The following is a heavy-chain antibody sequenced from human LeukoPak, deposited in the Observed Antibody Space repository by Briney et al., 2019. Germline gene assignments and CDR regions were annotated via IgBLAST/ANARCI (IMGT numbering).Heavy chain of an antibody. CDR2: INHSGST. D-gene: IGHD3-10*01. Sequence: SETLSLTCAVYGGSFSVYYWSWIRQPPGKGLEWIGEINHSGSTNYNPSLKSRVTISVDTSKNQFSLKLSSVTAADTAVYYCARCASEITMVRGVIIAIRIFDYWGQGTLVTVSS. J-gene: IGHJ4*02. CDR1: GGSFSVYY. CDR3: ARCASEITMVRGVIIAIRIFDY. V-gene: IGHV4-34*01.